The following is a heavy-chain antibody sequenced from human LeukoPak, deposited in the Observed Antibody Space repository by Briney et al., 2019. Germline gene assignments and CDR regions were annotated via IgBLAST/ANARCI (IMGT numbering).Heavy chain of an antibody. Sequence: GGSLRLSCVASGFTFGSYTMNWVRQAPGKGLVWVSRINSDGSITNYADSVKGRFTISRDNAKNTLYLQMNSLRAEDTAVYHCVRGLGGYGDSWGQGTLVTVSS. CDR1: GFTFGSYT. CDR3: VRGLGGYGDS. CDR2: INSDGSIT. D-gene: IGHD5-12*01. J-gene: IGHJ4*02. V-gene: IGHV3-74*01.